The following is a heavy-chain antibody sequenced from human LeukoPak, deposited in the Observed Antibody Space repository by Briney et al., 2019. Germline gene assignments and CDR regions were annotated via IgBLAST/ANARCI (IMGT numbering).Heavy chain of an antibody. Sequence: ASVKVSCKASGYTFTGYYMHWVRQAPGQGLEWMGWINPNSGGTNYAQKFQGRVTLTTDTSISTAYMELTWLTFDDTAVYYCAREWDYAASNAYDLWGQGTLVTVSS. V-gene: IGHV1-2*02. D-gene: IGHD3-16*01. CDR1: GYTFTGYY. J-gene: IGHJ4*02. CDR2: INPNSGGT. CDR3: AREWDYAASNAYDL.